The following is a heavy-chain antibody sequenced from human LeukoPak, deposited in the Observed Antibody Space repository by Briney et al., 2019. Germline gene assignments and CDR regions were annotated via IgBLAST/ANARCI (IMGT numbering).Heavy chain of an antibody. D-gene: IGHD3-22*01. CDR3: VAYYYDNSGYLDY. Sequence: GGSLGLSCAASGFTFTSLAMSWVRQPPGKGLEWVSAISGGGDTYYADSVKGRFTISSDNSKNTLYLQMNSLRAEDTAIYYCVAYYYDNSGYLDYWGQGTLVTVSS. CDR2: ISGGGDT. V-gene: IGHV3-23*01. CDR1: GFTFTSLA. J-gene: IGHJ4*02.